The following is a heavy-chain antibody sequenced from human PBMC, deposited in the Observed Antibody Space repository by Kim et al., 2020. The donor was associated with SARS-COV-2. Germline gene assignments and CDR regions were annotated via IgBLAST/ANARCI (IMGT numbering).Heavy chain of an antibody. D-gene: IGHD1-26*01. Sequence: GGSLRLFCAASGYIFSNYAMHWVRQAPGKGLEYVSAISSSADSTYYVDSVKGRFTISRDNSKNTLYLQMGGLRAEEMAIYYCARSMSGNPDDALDIWGQG. J-gene: IGHJ3*02. CDR2: ISSSADST. CDR1: GYIFSNYA. CDR3: ARSMSGNPDDALDI. V-gene: IGHV3-64*02.